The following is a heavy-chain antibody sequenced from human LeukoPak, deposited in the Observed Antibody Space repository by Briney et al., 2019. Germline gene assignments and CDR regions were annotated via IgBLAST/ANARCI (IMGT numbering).Heavy chain of an antibody. D-gene: IGHD3-10*01. Sequence: GGSLRLSCAASGFTFSSYSMNWVRQAPGKGLEWVSCISSSSYIYYADSVKGRFTISRDNAKNSLYLQMNSLSAEDTAVYYCARWYYYGSGSYIDYWGQGTLVTVSS. CDR2: ISSSSYI. CDR3: ARWYYYGSGSYIDY. V-gene: IGHV3-21*01. CDR1: GFTFSSYS. J-gene: IGHJ4*02.